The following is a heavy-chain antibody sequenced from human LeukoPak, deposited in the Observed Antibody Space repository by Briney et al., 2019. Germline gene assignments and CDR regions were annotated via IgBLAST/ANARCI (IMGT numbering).Heavy chain of an antibody. CDR1: GTTFSSFG. CDR2: IWYDGSKT. D-gene: IGHD1-26*01. V-gene: IGHV3-30*02. Sequence: PGRSPRLSCAAAGTTFSSFGMPCARQAPGEGRECVAFIWYDGSKTYYGDSVKGRFTISRDNSKNTVYLQMSTLRADDTAVYYCAAPAGAANWLDPWGQGTLVTVSS. J-gene: IGHJ5*02. CDR3: AAPAGAANWLDP.